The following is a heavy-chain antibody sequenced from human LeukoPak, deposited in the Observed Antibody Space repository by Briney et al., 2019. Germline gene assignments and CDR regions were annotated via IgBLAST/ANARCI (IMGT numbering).Heavy chain of an antibody. J-gene: IGHJ4*02. Sequence: GGSLRLSCAVSGFSIRSSWMSWARQTPGKGLEWVADMNEDGSVTYYVDSVKGRFTVSRDNAKNSLYLQVSSLRAEDTAVYYCARDPAWGAIDYWGQGTLVTVSS. CDR2: MNEDGSVT. CDR3: ARDPAWGAIDY. D-gene: IGHD7-27*01. V-gene: IGHV3-7*01. CDR1: GFSIRSSW.